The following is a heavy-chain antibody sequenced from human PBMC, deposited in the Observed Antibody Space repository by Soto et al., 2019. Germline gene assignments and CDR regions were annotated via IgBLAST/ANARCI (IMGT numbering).Heavy chain of an antibody. Sequence: GASVKVSCKASGYTFTSYYMHWVRQAPGQGLEWMGIINPSGGSTSYAQKLQGRVTMTTDTSTSTAYMELRSLRSDDTAVYYCARTLGLYYYDTSGYFPPPGYWGQGTLVTVSS. D-gene: IGHD3-22*01. V-gene: IGHV1-46*01. J-gene: IGHJ4*02. CDR1: GYTFTSYY. CDR3: ARTLGLYYYDTSGYFPPPGY. CDR2: INPSGGST.